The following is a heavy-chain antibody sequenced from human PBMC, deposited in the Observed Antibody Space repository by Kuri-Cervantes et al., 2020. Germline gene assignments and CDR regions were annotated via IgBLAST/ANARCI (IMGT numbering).Heavy chain of an antibody. V-gene: IGHV3-30*02. Sequence: GESLKISCAASGFTFSSYGMHWVRQAPGKGLEWVAFIRYDGSNKYYADSVKGRFTISRDNSKNTLYPQMNSLRAEDTAVYYCAKDFSGSKLGWYFDLWGRGTLVTVSS. J-gene: IGHJ2*01. CDR1: GFTFSSYG. D-gene: IGHD1-26*01. CDR3: AKDFSGSKLGWYFDL. CDR2: IRYDGSNK.